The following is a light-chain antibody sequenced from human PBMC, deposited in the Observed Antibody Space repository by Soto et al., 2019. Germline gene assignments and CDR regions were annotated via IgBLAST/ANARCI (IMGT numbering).Light chain of an antibody. CDR3: SSYTTSRTYV. J-gene: IGLJ1*01. V-gene: IGLV2-14*01. CDR1: SRDVGAYNY. Sequence: QSALTQPASVSGYPGQSITISCTGASRDVGAYNYVAWCQQHQGKGPKLFIYDVSNLSSGFSSRFYGSKSGNTASLTISGLRAEDEADYFCSSYTTSRTYVFGTGTKLIVL. CDR2: DVS.